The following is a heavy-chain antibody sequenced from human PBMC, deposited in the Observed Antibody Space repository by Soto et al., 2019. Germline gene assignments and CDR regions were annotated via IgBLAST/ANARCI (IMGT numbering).Heavy chain of an antibody. Sequence: SPTRSLTCXICGDSVSSISAAWNWIRQSPARGLEWLGWTYYRSKWYNDYAVSLKSRIIINPDISKNQFSLQLNSVTPEDTAVYYCARVGAEGELAEAAYYYYGKDVWGHGTTLTVSS. CDR2: TYYRSKWYN. V-gene: IGHV6-1*01. CDR3: ARVGAEGELAEAAYYYYGKDV. D-gene: IGHD6-19*01. J-gene: IGHJ6*02. CDR1: GDSVSSISAA.